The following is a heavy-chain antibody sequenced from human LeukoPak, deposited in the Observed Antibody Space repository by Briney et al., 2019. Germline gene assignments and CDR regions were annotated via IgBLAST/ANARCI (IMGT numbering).Heavy chain of an antibody. CDR1: GFTFSSYA. J-gene: IGHJ4*02. CDR3: AKASGHYHFDH. Sequence: GGSLRLSCAASGFTFSSYAMSWVRQAPGKGLEWVSSISSSGGSAYNADSVKGRFTISRDNSKNTLYLQMNSLRAEDTAVYYCAKASGHYHFDHWGQGTLVTVSS. V-gene: IGHV3-23*01. CDR2: ISSSGGSA. D-gene: IGHD6-19*01.